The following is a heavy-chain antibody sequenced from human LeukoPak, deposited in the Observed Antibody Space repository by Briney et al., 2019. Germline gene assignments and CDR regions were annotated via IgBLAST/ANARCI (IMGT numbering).Heavy chain of an antibody. CDR2: IHYSGST. J-gene: IGHJ4*02. V-gene: IGHV4-39*01. CDR1: GGSISTYY. D-gene: IGHD1-26*01. CDR3: ARLASGRFFDY. Sequence: KPSETLSLTCTISGGSISTYYWGWIRQPPGKGLEWIGSIHYSGSTYYNPSLESRVTISVDTSKNQFSLKLSSVTAADTAVHYCARLASGRFFDYWGQGTLVTVSS.